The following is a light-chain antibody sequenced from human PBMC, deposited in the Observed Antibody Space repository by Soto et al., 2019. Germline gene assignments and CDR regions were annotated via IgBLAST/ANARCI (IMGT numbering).Light chain of an antibody. CDR2: AAS. J-gene: IGKJ5*01. CDR3: QQSYSTLT. V-gene: IGKV1-39*01. Sequence: DIQVTQSPSSLSASVGDRVTITCRASQTISRYLNWYQHNPGKAPKLLIYAASSLQSGVPSRFSSSGSGTDFSLTISILHPDDFATYYCQQSYSTLTFGQGTRLEMK. CDR1: QTISRY.